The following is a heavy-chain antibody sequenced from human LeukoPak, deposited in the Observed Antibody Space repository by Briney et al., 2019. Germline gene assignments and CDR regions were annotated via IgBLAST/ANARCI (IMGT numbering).Heavy chain of an antibody. CDR1: GFSFSNYA. V-gene: IGHV3-23*01. Sequence: GESLRLSCGASGFSFSNYAMSWVRQAPGKGLEWVSAITSSGGSTYYADSVKGRFTISRDNSKNTLYLQMNSLRAEDTAVYYCAKLVTTDGFDIWGQGTMVTVSS. J-gene: IGHJ3*02. D-gene: IGHD4-17*01. CDR3: AKLVTTDGFDI. CDR2: ITSSGGST.